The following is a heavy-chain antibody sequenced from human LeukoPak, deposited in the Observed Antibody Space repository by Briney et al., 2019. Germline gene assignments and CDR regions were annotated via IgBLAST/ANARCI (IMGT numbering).Heavy chain of an antibody. V-gene: IGHV3-49*04. CDR3: TRDLGSSWSY. D-gene: IGHD6-13*01. J-gene: IGHJ4*02. Sequence: GGSLRLSCIASGFTFGDYPMSWVRQAPGKGLEWVGFIRSKAYGGTTEYAASVKGRFTISRDDSKSIAYLQMNSLKTEDTAVYYCTRDLGSSWSYWGQGTLVTVSS. CDR2: IRSKAYGGTT. CDR1: GFTFGDYP.